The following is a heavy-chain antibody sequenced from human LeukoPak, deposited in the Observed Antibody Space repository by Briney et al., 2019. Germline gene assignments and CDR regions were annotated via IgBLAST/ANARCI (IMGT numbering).Heavy chain of an antibody. CDR1: GGSFSGYY. Sequence: SPSETLSLTCAVYGGSFSGYYWSWIRQPPGKGLEWIGETNHSGSTNYNPSLKSRVTISVDTSKHQFSLKLSSVTAADTAVYYCARLAPGIDYWGQGTLVTVSS. V-gene: IGHV4-34*01. J-gene: IGHJ4*02. CDR3: ARLAPGIDY. CDR2: TNHSGST.